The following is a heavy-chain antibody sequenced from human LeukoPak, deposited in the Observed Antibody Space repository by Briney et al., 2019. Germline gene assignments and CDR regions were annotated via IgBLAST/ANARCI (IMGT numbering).Heavy chain of an antibody. CDR1: GGTFISYA. CDR2: IIPIFGTA. D-gene: IGHD2-15*01. J-gene: IGHJ5*02. CDR3: ARLVVVAATRWFDP. Sequence: SVKVSCEASGGTFISYAISWVRQAPGQGLEWMGGIIPIFGTANYAQKFQGRVTITADESTSTAYMELSSLRSEDTAVYYCARLVVVAATRWFDPWGQGTLVTVSS. V-gene: IGHV1-69*13.